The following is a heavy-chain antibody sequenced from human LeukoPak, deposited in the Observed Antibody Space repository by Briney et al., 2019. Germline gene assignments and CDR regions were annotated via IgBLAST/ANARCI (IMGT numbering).Heavy chain of an antibody. J-gene: IGHJ6*02. V-gene: IGHV3-13*01. Sequence: GGSLRLSCAASGFTFSSYDMHWVRQATGKGLEWVSVIGTAGDTYYPGSVKGRFTISRENAKNSLYLQMNSLRAGDTAVYYCARAYSGSLQDGMDVWGQGTTVTVSS. CDR1: GFTFSSYD. D-gene: IGHD5-12*01. CDR2: IGTAGDT. CDR3: ARAYSGSLQDGMDV.